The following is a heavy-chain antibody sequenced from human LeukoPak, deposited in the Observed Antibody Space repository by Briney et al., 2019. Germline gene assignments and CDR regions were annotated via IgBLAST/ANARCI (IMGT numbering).Heavy chain of an antibody. CDR2: IYHSGST. CDR3: ASVAGYSSGWYVDY. J-gene: IGHJ4*02. D-gene: IGHD6-19*01. CDR1: GGSISSSNW. V-gene: IGHV4-4*02. Sequence: SETLSLTCAVSGGSISSSNWWSWVRQPPGKGLEWIGEIYHSGSTNYNPSLKSRVTISVDKSKNQFSLKLSSVTAADTAVYYCASVAGYSSGWYVDYWGQGTLVTVSS.